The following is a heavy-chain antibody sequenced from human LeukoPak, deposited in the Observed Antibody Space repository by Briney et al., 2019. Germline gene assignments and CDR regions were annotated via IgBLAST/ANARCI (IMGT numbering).Heavy chain of an antibody. V-gene: IGHV1-69*05. J-gene: IGHJ4*02. CDR1: GGTFSSYA. CDR2: IIPIFGTA. Sequence: SVKVSCKASGGTFSSYAISWVRQALGQGLEWMGGIIPIFGTANYAQKFQGRVTITTDESTSTAYMELSSLRSEDTAVYYCAVNSGSYSLLWEYLYYFDYWGQGTLVTVSS. CDR3: AVNSGSYSLLWEYLYYFDY. D-gene: IGHD1-26*01.